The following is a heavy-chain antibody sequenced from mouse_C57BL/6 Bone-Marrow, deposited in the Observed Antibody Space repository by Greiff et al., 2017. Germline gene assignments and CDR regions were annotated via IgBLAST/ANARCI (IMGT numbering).Heavy chain of an antibody. J-gene: IGHJ3*01. CDR3: ARANYCGSSYPAWFAY. CDR2: IYIGNGYT. Sequence: EVQLQQSGAELVRPGSSVKMSCKTSGYTFTSYGINWVKQRPGQGLEWIGYIYIGNGYTEYNEKFKGKDTLTSDTSSSTAYMQLSSLTSEDSVIYFCARANYCGSSYPAWFAYWGQGTLVTVSA. V-gene: IGHV1-58*01. CDR1: GYTFTSYG. D-gene: IGHD1-1*01.